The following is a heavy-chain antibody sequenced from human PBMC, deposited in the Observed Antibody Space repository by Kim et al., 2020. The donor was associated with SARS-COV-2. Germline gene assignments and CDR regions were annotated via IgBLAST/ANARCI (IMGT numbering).Heavy chain of an antibody. D-gene: IGHD5-18*01. CDR3: ASLNLMVTDYYGMDV. J-gene: IGHJ6*02. V-gene: IGHV1-46*01. Sequence: QKFQGRGTMTRDTSTSTVYMELSSLRSEDTAVYYCASLNLMVTDYYGMDVWGQGTTVTVSS.